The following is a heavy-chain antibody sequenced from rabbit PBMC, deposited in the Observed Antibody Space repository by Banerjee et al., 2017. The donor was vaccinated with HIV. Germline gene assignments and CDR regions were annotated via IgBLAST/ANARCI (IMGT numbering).Heavy chain of an antibody. V-gene: IGHV1S7*01. J-gene: IGHJ3*01. CDR1: GFDLSNYY. CDR3: ARDSAYAGNAGNGMDL. Sequence: QLKETGGGLVQPGGSLTLSCKASGFDLSNYYMSWVRQAPGKGLEWIGIIYAGKGTTDYASWVNGRFTISSDNAQNTVDLQMNSLTAADTATYFCARDSAYAGNAGNGMDLWGQGTLVTVS. CDR2: IYAGKGTT. D-gene: IGHD4-2*01.